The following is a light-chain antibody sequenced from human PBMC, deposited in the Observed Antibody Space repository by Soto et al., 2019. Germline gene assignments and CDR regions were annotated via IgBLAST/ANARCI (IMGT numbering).Light chain of an antibody. J-gene: IGKJ1*01. CDR3: QQYDSSSWT. V-gene: IGKV3-20*01. CDR1: PSISSSC. CDR2: GAS. Sequence: LTQDPNTLALAPGESLTLSRIASPSISSSCLAWYQQRPGQAPRLLIHGASSRDTGIPSRFSGSGSGTEFTLTIRRLEPYDFAAYYCQQYDSSSWTFGQGTKVDI.